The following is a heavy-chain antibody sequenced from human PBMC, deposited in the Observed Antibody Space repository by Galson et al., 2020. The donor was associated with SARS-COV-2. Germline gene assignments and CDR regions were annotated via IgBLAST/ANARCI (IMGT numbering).Heavy chain of an antibody. D-gene: IGHD2-8*01. V-gene: IGHV4-61*02. CDR3: ARGGSCTNGVCYQYYFDY. J-gene: IGHJ4*02. CDR2: IYTSGRT. Sequence: SETLSLTCTVSGGSISSGSYYRSWIRQPARKGLEWTGRIYTSGRTNYNPSLKSRVTISVDTSKNQFSLKLSSVTAADTAVYYCARGGSCTNGVCYQYYFDYWGQGTLVTVSS. CDR1: GGSISSGSYY.